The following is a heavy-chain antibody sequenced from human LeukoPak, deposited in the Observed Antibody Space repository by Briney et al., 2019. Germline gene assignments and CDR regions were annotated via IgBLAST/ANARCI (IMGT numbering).Heavy chain of an antibody. Sequence: GGSLRLSCAASGFTFSSHWMSWVRQPPGKGLEWVANIWQEGSEKYYVDSVKGRFTVSRDNAKNSLYLQMNSLRVEDTAVYYCARDQNLVSWALDYFDYWGQGTLVTVSS. CDR2: IWQEGSEK. V-gene: IGHV3-7*01. CDR3: ARDQNLVSWALDYFDY. CDR1: GFTFSSHW. J-gene: IGHJ4*02. D-gene: IGHD3-16*01.